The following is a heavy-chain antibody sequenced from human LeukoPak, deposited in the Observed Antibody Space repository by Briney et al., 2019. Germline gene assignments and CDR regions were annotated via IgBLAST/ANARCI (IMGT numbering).Heavy chain of an antibody. CDR2: ISGSGGST. J-gene: IGHJ4*02. D-gene: IGHD4-17*01. CDR3: AKDRDYGDYSDY. Sequence: GGSLRLSCAASGFTDSSYAMSWVRQAAGKGLEWVSAISGSGGSTYYADSVKGRFTISRDNSKNTLYLQMNSLRAEDTAVYYCAKDRDYGDYSDYWGQGTLVTVSS. V-gene: IGHV3-23*01. CDR1: GFTDSSYA.